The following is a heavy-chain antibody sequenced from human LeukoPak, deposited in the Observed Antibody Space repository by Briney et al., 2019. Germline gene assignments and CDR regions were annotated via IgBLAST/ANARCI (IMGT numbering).Heavy chain of an antibody. D-gene: IGHD3-22*01. CDR3: ARDLSYSRDDAFDL. Sequence: GGSLRLSCAASGFTFSSYWMHWVRQAPGKGLVWVSRINTDGSSTSYADSVKGRFTISRDNAKSTLYLQMSSLSADDTAVYYCARDLSYSRDDAFDLWGQGTMVTVSS. J-gene: IGHJ3*01. CDR2: INTDGSST. CDR1: GFTFSSYW. V-gene: IGHV3-74*01.